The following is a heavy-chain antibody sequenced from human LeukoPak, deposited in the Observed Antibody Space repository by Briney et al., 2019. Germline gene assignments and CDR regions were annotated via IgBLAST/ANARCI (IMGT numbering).Heavy chain of an antibody. CDR2: ISGDGGST. CDR1: GFAFADFG. J-gene: IGHJ6*02. V-gene: IGHV3-43*02. D-gene: IGHD3-10*01. Sequence: PGGSLRLSCAASGFAFADFGIHWVRQAPGKGLEWVSLISGDGGSTYYSDSVKGRLTISRDNSKNSLYLQMNSLRSEDTAVYYCAKDTRGEHTTIKVRGVIRRTYYYYYGMDVWGQGTTVTVSS. CDR3: AKDTRGEHTTIKVRGVIRRTYYYYYGMDV.